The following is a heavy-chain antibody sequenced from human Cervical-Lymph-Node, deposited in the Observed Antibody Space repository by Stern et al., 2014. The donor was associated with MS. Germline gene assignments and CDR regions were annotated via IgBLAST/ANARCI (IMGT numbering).Heavy chain of an antibody. Sequence: QEQLVESGGGVVQPGTSLRLSCAASGFTFSKSGMHWVRQAPGKGLEWVAVISNDGGNKNFEDSVKGRFTISRDNSKNTLYLQMDSLRPEDSAVYLCVKPARTNEYGDAFEAWGHGTTVIVSS. J-gene: IGHJ3*01. D-gene: IGHD1-1*01. CDR3: VKPARTNEYGDAFEA. CDR1: GFTFSKSG. V-gene: IGHV3-30*18. CDR2: ISNDGGNK.